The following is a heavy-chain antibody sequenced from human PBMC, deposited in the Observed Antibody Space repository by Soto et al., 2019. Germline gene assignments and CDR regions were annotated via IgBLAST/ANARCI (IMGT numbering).Heavy chain of an antibody. CDR1: GFTFSSYA. D-gene: IGHD2-2*03. Sequence: GESLKISCAASGFTFSSYAMHWVRQAPGKGLEWVAVISYDGSNKYYADTVKGRFTISRDNSKNTRYLQMNSLRPEDTAVYYWASGETGYCSSTSCYRDYYYGMDVWGQGTTVTVSS. CDR2: ISYDGSNK. CDR3: ASGETGYCSSTSCYRDYYYGMDV. V-gene: IGHV3-30-3*01. J-gene: IGHJ6*02.